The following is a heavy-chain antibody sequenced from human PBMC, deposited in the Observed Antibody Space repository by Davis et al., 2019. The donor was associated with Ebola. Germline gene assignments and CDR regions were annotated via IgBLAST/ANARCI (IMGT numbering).Heavy chain of an antibody. CDR3: ARDVVVISVYYYYGMDV. V-gene: IGHV6-1*01. CDR2: TYYRSKWYN. CDR1: GDSVSSNSAA. Sequence: SQTLSLTCAISGDSVSSNSAAWNWIRQSPSRGLEWLGRTYYRSKWYNDYAVSVKSRITINPDTSKNQFSLQLNSVTPEDTAVYYCARDVVVISVYYYYGMDVWGQGTTVTVSS. J-gene: IGHJ6*02. D-gene: IGHD2-21*01.